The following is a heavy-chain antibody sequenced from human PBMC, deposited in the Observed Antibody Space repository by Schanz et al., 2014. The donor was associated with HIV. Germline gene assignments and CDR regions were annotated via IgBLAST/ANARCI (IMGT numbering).Heavy chain of an antibody. V-gene: IGHV3-9*01. CDR3: AKGIMGATEYYYGMDV. CDR2: MSWNRRRI. CDR1: GFTFSSYS. Sequence: EVQLVASGGELVQPGRSLRLSCAASGFTFSSYSMNWVRQAPGKGLEWVSGMSWNRRRIGYGDAVKGRFTISRDNANNFVYLEMNGLRVEDTALYYCAKGIMGATEYYYGMDVWGQGTMVTVSS. D-gene: IGHD1-26*01. J-gene: IGHJ6*02.